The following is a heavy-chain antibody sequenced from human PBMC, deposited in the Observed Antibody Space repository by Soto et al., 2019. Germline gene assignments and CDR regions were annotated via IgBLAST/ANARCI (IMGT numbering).Heavy chain of an antibody. CDR2: INHSGST. J-gene: IGHJ4*02. CDR3: ARYEIGLVVDY. D-gene: IGHD3-9*01. V-gene: IGHV4-34*01. CDR1: GGSFSGYY. Sequence: SETLSLTCAVYGGSFSGYYWTWIRQPPGTGLEWIGEINHSGSTNYNPSLKSRVTISVDTSKNQFSLKLTSVTAADTAVYYCARYEIGLVVDYWGQGTLVTVSS.